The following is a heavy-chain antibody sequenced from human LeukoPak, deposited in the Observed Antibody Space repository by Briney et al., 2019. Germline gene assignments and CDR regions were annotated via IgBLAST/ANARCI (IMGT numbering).Heavy chain of an antibody. CDR3: ARGLPSGLDAFDI. V-gene: IGHV3-48*04. CDR2: ISSSSSTI. CDR1: GFTFSSYS. D-gene: IGHD3-10*01. Sequence: GGSLRLSCAASGFTFSSYSMNWVRQAPGKGLEWVSYISSSSSTIYYADSVKGRFTISRDNAKNSLYLQMNSLRAEDTAVYYCARGLPSGLDAFDIWGQGTMVTVSS. J-gene: IGHJ3*02.